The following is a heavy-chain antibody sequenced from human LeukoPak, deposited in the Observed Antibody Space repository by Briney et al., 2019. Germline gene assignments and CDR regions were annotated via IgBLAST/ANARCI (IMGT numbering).Heavy chain of an antibody. CDR2: MYYSGNT. V-gene: IGHV4-39*01. Sequence: PSETLSLTCTVSGDSVRTSNSYWGWIRQPPGKGLEWIVSMYYSGNTYYNPSLKSRVTISVDTSKNQVYLKLSSVTAADTAIYYCARGVSHRNFDWLFYWGQGTLVTVSS. CDR3: ARGVSHRNFDWLFY. D-gene: IGHD3-9*01. J-gene: IGHJ4*02. CDR1: GDSVRTSNSY.